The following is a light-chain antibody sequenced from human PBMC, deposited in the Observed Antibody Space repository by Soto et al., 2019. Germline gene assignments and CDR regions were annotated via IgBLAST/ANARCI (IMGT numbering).Light chain of an antibody. CDR3: LLSHGTSYVV. CDR2: DTS. Sequence: QAVVTQEPSLTVSPGGTVTLTCGSSTGAVTSGHYPYWFQQKPGQAPRTLIYDTSTKHSWTPARFSGSLLWGKAALTLSGAQPEDEAEYYCLLSHGTSYVVFGGGTKLTVL. J-gene: IGLJ2*01. CDR1: TGAVTSGHY. V-gene: IGLV7-46*01.